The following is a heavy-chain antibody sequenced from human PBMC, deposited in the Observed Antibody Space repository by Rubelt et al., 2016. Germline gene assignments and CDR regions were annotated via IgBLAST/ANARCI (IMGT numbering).Heavy chain of an antibody. CDR1: GGSFNDYY. V-gene: IGHV4-34*01. D-gene: IGHD5-18*01. Sequence: QVQLQESGAGLLKPSETLSLTCAVYGGSFNDYYRSWIRRPPGKGLEWIGEIDHSGITNYNPSLKSRVTISADTSRNKFSLSVSSVTAADTAVYYCARGGDGGYIYGMFDYWGQGTLVTVSS. CDR3: ARGGDGGYIYGMFDY. J-gene: IGHJ4*02. CDR2: IDHSGIT.